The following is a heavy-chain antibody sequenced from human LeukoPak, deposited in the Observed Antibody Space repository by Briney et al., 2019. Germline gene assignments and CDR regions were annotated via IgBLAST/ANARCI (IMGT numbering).Heavy chain of an antibody. V-gene: IGHV3-33*01. Sequence: PGGSLRLSCAASGFTFSSYGMHWVRQASGKGLEWVAVIWYDGSNKYYADSVKGRFTISRDNSKNTLYLQMNSLRAEDTAVYYCATEGELAHFDYWGQGTLVTVSS. J-gene: IGHJ4*02. CDR3: ATEGELAHFDY. D-gene: IGHD1-7*01. CDR2: IWYDGSNK. CDR1: GFTFSSYG.